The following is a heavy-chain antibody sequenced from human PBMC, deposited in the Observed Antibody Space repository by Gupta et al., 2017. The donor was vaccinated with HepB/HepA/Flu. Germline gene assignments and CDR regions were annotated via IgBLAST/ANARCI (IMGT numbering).Heavy chain of an antibody. CDR3: ARTPYSSSWMDRYYYYYMDV. Sequence: QVQLVESGGGLVKPGGSLRLSCAASGFPFSDYYMSWIRQAPGKGLEWVSYISSSGSTIYYADAVKGRFTISRDNAKNSLYLQMNSLRAEDTAVYYCARTPYSSSWMDRYYYYYMDVWGKGTTVTVSS. D-gene: IGHD6-13*01. CDR2: ISSSGSTI. CDR1: GFPFSDYY. V-gene: IGHV3-11*04. J-gene: IGHJ6*03.